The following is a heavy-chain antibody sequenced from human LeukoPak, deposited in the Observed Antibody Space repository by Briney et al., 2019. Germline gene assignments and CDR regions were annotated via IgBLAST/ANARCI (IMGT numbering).Heavy chain of an antibody. CDR2: ISWNSGSI. J-gene: IGHJ6*02. D-gene: IGHD2-15*01. CDR1: GFTFDDYA. Sequence: GGSLRLSCAASGFTFDDYAMHWVRQAPGKGLEWVSGISWNSGSIGYADSVKGRFTISRDNAKNSLYLQMNSLRAEDTALYYCAKGPYCSGGSCYPYYYYGMDVWGQGTTVTVSS. V-gene: IGHV3-9*01. CDR3: AKGPYCSGGSCYPYYYYGMDV.